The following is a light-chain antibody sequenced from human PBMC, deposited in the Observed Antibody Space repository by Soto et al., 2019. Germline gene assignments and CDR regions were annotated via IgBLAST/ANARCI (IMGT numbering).Light chain of an antibody. CDR3: QSYDSSLSGWV. Sequence: QSVLTQPPSVSGAPGERVTISCTGSSSDIGAGYRVRWYQQVPGTAPKLLIYDNTNRPSGVSVRFSGSKSGTSASLAISGLQAEDEADYYCQSYDSSLSGWVFGTGTKVTVL. CDR1: SSDIGAGYR. J-gene: IGLJ1*01. CDR2: DNT. V-gene: IGLV1-40*01.